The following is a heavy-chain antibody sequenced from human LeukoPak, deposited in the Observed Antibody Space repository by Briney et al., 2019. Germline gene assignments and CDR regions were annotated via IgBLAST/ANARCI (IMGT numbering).Heavy chain of an antibody. Sequence: GGSLRLSCAASGFTFSSYWMHWVRQVPGKGLVWVSRITDDDTSTSHADYVKGRFTISRDNGKNTLYLQVNSLRVEDTAVYYCVRGDATNLDHWGQGTLVTVSS. CDR3: VRGDATNLDH. D-gene: IGHD1-14*01. V-gene: IGHV3-74*01. J-gene: IGHJ4*02. CDR2: ITDDDTST. CDR1: GFTFSSYW.